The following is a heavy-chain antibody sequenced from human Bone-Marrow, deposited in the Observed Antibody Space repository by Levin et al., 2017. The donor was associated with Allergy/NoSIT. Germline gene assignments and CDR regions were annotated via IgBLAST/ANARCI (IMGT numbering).Heavy chain of an antibody. V-gene: IGHV1-24*01. J-gene: IGHJ5*02. CDR3: ATVRYDSSGYYPNWFDP. CDR2: FDPEDGET. Sequence: GESLKISCKVSGYTLTELSMHWVRQAPGKGLEWMGGFDPEDGETIYAQKFQGRVTMTEDTSTDTAYMELSSLRSEDTAVYYCATVRYDSSGYYPNWFDPWGQGTLVTVSS. CDR1: GYTLTELS. D-gene: IGHD3-22*01.